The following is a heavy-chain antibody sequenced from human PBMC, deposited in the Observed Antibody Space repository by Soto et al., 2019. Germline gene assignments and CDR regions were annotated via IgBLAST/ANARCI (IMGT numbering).Heavy chain of an antibody. J-gene: IGHJ4*02. CDR2: IYYSGST. CDR3: ARLTNDYGDYEHYFDY. D-gene: IGHD4-17*01. Sequence: QVQLQESGPGLVKPSQTLSLTCTVSGGSISSGGYYWSWIRQHPGKGLEWIGYIYYSGSTYYNPSLNTRVTVSGATSKNQCSLKLSAVPAADMAVYYCARLTNDYGDYEHYFDYWGQGTLVTVSS. CDR1: GGSISSGGYY. V-gene: IGHV4-31*03.